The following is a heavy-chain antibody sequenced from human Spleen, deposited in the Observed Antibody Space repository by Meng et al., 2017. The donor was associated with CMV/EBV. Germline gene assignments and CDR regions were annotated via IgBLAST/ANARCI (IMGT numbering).Heavy chain of an antibody. Sequence: ASVKVSCKASGYTFTGYYMHWVRQAPGKGFEWMGWINPNSGATNSAQKFRGRVTMTRDTSISTASMELSRLTSDDTAVYYCAREQGVTGSPSYFYYGMDVWGQGTTVTVSS. V-gene: IGHV1-2*02. CDR3: AREQGVTGSPSYFYYGMDV. J-gene: IGHJ6*02. D-gene: IGHD2-21*02. CDR2: INPNSGAT. CDR1: GYTFTGYY.